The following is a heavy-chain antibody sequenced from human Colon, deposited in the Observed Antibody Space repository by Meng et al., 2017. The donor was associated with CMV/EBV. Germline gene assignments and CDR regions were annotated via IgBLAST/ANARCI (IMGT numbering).Heavy chain of an antibody. CDR3: ARGPMIAEGV. J-gene: IGHJ4*02. Sequence: GESLKISCAASGFTISSSYMAWIRQAPGKGLEWVALIYSGGSTYYADSVKGRLTISRDESTNTLFLQMNSLQLEDTALYYCARGPMIAEGVWGLGMLVTVSS. D-gene: IGHD2-21*01. CDR1: GFTISSSY. CDR2: IYSGGST. V-gene: IGHV3-66*02.